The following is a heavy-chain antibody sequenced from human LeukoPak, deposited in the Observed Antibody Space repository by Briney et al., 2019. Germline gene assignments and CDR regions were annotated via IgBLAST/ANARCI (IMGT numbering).Heavy chain of an antibody. J-gene: IGHJ5*02. Sequence: SETLSLTCTVSGGSISSYYWGWIRQPPGKGLEWIGSIYHSGSTYYNPSLKSRVTISVDTSKNQFSLKLSSVTAADTAVYYCARGIGSSWYNWFDPWGQGTLVTVSS. CDR3: ARGIGSSWYNWFDP. CDR1: GGSISSYY. CDR2: IYHSGST. V-gene: IGHV4-38-2*02. D-gene: IGHD6-13*01.